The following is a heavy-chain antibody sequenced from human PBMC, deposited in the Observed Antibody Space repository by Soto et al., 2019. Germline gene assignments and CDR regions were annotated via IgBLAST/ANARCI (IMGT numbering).Heavy chain of an antibody. V-gene: IGHV1-18*04. CDR1: GYTFTSYG. Sequence: QVQLVQSGAEVKKPGASVKVSCKASGYTFTSYGISWVRQAPGQGLEWMGWISAYNGNTNYAQKLQGRGTMTTDTSTSTAYMELRSLRSDDTAVYYCARGPFGNTIFGVAQGAFDIWGQGTMVTVSS. J-gene: IGHJ3*02. CDR2: ISAYNGNT. D-gene: IGHD3-3*01. CDR3: ARGPFGNTIFGVAQGAFDI.